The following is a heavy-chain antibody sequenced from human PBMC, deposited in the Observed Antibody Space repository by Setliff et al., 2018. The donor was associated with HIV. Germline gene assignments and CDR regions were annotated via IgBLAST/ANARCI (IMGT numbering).Heavy chain of an antibody. J-gene: IGHJ5*02. D-gene: IGHD4-4*01. Sequence: SETLSLTCAVSGYSISSGYYWGWIRQPPEKGLEWIGEINHSRSTKYNPSLKSRVTISLDTSKNQFSLKLNSVTAADTAVYYCARGPKISVTYSNYARDNWFDPWGQGTLVTVSS. CDR2: INHSRST. CDR1: GYSISSGYY. V-gene: IGHV4-38-2*01. CDR3: ARGPKISVTYSNYARDNWFDP.